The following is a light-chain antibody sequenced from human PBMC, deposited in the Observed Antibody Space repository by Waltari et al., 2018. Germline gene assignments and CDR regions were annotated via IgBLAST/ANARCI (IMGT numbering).Light chain of an antibody. CDR1: QSMSSF. J-gene: IGKJ3*01. Sequence: DIQVTQSPSSLSASVGARVTITCRAIQSMSSFLNWYQQKPGKAPRLLISATSNLQSGVPSRFSGSGSGADCTLTINSLQPEDFATYYCLQSYSLSLFTFGPGTRVDIK. CDR2: ATS. CDR3: LQSYSLSLFT. V-gene: IGKV1-39*01.